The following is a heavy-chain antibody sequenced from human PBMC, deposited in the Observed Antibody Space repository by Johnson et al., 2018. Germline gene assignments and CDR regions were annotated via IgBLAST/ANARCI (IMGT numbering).Heavy chain of an antibody. V-gene: IGHV3-30*03. CDR2: ISYDGSNK. D-gene: IGHD7-27*01. Sequence: QVQLVQSGGGVVQPGRSLRLSCAASGFTFSGHGMHWVRQAPGKGLEWVAVISYDGSNKYYADSVKGRFTISRDNSKNTLSLQMNSLRAEDTAVYHCAIHELGIFGLDVWGQGTTVTVSS. CDR1: GFTFSGHG. J-gene: IGHJ6*02. CDR3: AIHELGIFGLDV.